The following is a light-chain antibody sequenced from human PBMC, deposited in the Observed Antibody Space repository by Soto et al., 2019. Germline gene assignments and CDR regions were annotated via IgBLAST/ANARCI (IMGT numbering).Light chain of an antibody. Sequence: EIVLNQSAGTLSLSPRERATLSCRASQSVSNNYLAWYQQKPGQAPRLLIYGASNRATGIPDRFSGSGSGTGFTLTISSLQPEDFATYYCQQSYSTLIPFGQGGRLAIK. CDR1: QSVSNNY. J-gene: IGKJ5*01. V-gene: IGKV3-20*01. CDR2: GAS. CDR3: QQSYSTLIP.